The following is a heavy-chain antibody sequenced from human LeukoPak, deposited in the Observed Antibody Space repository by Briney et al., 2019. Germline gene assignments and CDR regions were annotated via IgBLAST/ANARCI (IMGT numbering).Heavy chain of an antibody. V-gene: IGHV3-20*01. Sequence: PGGSLRLSCAASGFTFDDYGMSWVRQAPGKGLEWVSGINWNGGSTGYADSVKGRFTISRDNAKNSLYLQMNSLRAEDTALYHCARADWSGSGSYSPIDYWGQGTLVTVSS. CDR2: INWNGGST. J-gene: IGHJ4*02. CDR1: GFTFDDYG. D-gene: IGHD3-10*01. CDR3: ARADWSGSGSYSPIDY.